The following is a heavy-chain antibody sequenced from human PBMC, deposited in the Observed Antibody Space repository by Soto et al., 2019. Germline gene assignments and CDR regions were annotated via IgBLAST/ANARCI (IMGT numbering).Heavy chain of an antibody. CDR2: ISAYNGNT. CDR3: ARDRSLVQLWFSYYYYGMDV. J-gene: IGHJ6*02. CDR1: GYTFTSYG. D-gene: IGHD5-18*01. V-gene: IGHV1-18*01. Sequence: GASVKVYCKASGYTFTSYGISWVRQAPGQVLEWMGWISAYNGNTNYAQKLQGRVTMTTDTSTSTAYMELRSLRSDDTAVYYCARDRSLVQLWFSYYYYGMDVWGQGTTVTVSS.